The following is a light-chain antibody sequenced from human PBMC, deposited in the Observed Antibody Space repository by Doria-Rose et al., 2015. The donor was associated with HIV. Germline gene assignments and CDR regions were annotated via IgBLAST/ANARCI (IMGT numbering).Light chain of an antibody. V-gene: IGKV4-1*01. CDR2: WAS. Sequence: TQSPESLGMSLGERATLNCKSNQSLLYTSKNYLAWYQQKPVQPPKLLIYWASTRQSGVPARLSGSGSGTDFTLTISSLEAEDVAVYYCQQYYDTPSFGPGTTVDIK. CDR3: QQYYDTPS. J-gene: IGKJ3*01. CDR1: QSLLYTSKNY.